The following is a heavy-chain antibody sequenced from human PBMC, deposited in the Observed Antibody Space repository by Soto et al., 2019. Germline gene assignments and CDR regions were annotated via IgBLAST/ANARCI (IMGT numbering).Heavy chain of an antibody. J-gene: IGHJ4*02. CDR1: GGSFSGYY. Sequence: PSETLSLTCAVYGGSFSGYYWTWICQPPGTGLEWIGEINHSGSTNYNPSLKSRVTMSVDTSKNQFSLKLTSVTAADTAVYYCARDVSRSEYLYAPVYYFDSWGQVNQVTVSS. CDR3: ARDVSRSEYLYAPVYYFDS. D-gene: IGHD3-16*01. V-gene: IGHV4-34*01. CDR2: INHSGST.